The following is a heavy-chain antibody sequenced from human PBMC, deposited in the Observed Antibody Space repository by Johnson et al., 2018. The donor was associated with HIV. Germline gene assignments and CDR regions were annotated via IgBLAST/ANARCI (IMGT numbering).Heavy chain of an antibody. V-gene: IGHV3-30-3*01. CDR1: GFTFSNYA. CDR3: ARGGGCGGDCYSGYDAFDM. D-gene: IGHD2-21*01. Sequence: QVQLVESGGGAVQPGRSLRLSCAASGFTFSNYAIHWVRQPPGKGLEWVAVISYDGNNKYYADSVKGRFTISRDNSKNTLYLQMNSLRTWDTAVYYCARGGGCGGDCYSGYDAFDMWGQGTMVTVSS. CDR2: ISYDGNNK. J-gene: IGHJ3*02.